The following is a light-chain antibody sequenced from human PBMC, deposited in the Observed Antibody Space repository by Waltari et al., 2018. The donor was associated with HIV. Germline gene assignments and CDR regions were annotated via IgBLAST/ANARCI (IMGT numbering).Light chain of an antibody. Sequence: DIVMTQSPDSLAVSLGERATINCKSSQSVLYSSSNKNYLAWYQQKPGQPPKLLIYWASTRESGVPDRFSGSGSGTDFTLTISSLQAEDVAVYYCQQYYSRPWNFGPGTKVDIK. J-gene: IGKJ3*01. CDR2: WAS. V-gene: IGKV4-1*01. CDR3: QQYYSRPWN. CDR1: QSVLYSSSNKNY.